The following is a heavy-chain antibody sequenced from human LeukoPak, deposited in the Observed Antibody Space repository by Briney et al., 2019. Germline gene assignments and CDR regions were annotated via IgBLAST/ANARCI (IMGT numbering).Heavy chain of an antibody. J-gene: IGHJ4*02. V-gene: IGHV3-30*18. CDR2: ISYDGSNK. CDR3: AKDSGDWPFDY. D-gene: IGHD3/OR15-3a*01. Sequence: GGSLRLSCAASRFTFSIYGMHWVRQAPGKGLEWVAVISYDGSNKYYADSVKGRFTISRDNSKNTLYLQMNSLRAEDTAVYYCAKDSGDWPFDYWGQGTLVTVSS. CDR1: RFTFSIYG.